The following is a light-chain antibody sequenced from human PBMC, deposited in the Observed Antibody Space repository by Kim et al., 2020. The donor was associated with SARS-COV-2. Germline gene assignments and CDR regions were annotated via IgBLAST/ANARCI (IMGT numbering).Light chain of an antibody. Sequence: SASVGDSVTISRRARQIISGYLACYQHKPGKAPKLLIYDASSLESGVPSMFSGSGSGTEFTLTISSLQPDDFATYYCQQYNSYWTFGQGTKVDIK. J-gene: IGKJ1*01. CDR3: QQYNSYWT. V-gene: IGKV1-5*01. CDR2: DAS. CDR1: QIISGY.